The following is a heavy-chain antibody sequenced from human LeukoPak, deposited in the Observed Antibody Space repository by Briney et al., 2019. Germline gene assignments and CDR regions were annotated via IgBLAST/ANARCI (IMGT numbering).Heavy chain of an antibody. V-gene: IGHV4-39*07. CDR1: GGSISSSSYY. Sequence: SETLSLTCTVSGGSISSSSYYWGWIRQPPGKGLEWIGEINHSGSTNYNPSLKSRVTISVDTSKNQFSLELSSVTAADTAVYYCARGVRSTDIVVVPRPNWFDPWGQGTLVTVSS. J-gene: IGHJ5*02. CDR2: INHSGST. D-gene: IGHD2-2*01. CDR3: ARGVRSTDIVVVPRPNWFDP.